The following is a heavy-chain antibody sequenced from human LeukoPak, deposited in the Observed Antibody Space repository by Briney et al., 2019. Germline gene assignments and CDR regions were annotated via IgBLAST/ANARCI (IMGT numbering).Heavy chain of an antibody. V-gene: IGHV3-64*01. CDR2: ISSNGGST. J-gene: IGHJ4*02. CDR1: GFTFSSYA. D-gene: IGHD1-1*01. CDR3: ARARSLWNDEDLSPDY. Sequence: GGSLRLSCAASGFTFSSYAMHWVRQAPGKGLEYVSAISSNGGSTYYANSVKGRFTISRDNSKNTLYLQMGSLRAEDMAVYYCARARSLWNDEDLSPDYWGQGTLVTVSS.